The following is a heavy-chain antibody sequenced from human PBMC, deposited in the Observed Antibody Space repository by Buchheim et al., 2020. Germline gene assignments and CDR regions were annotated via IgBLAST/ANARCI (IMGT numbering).Heavy chain of an antibody. CDR1: GFTFSSYA. CDR2: ISGSGGST. D-gene: IGHD6-6*01. V-gene: IGHV3-23*01. Sequence: EVQLLESGGGLVQPGGSLRLSCAASGFTFSSYAMSWVRQAPGKGLEWVSAISGSGGSTYYADSVKGRFTITRDNSKNTLYLQMNSMRAEDTAVYYCAKDRSFFYSSSSGVWDYWGQGTL. CDR3: AKDRSFFYSSSSGVWDY. J-gene: IGHJ4*02.